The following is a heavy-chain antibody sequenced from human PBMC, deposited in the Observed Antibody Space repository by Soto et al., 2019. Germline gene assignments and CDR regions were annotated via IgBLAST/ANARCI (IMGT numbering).Heavy chain of an antibody. Sequence: PSETLSLTCTVSGGSVSSGSYYWSWIRQPPGKGLEWIGYIYYSGSTNYNPSLKSRVTISVDTSKNQFSLKLSSVTAADTAAYYCASSITFGGVIALVGYYGMDVWGQGTTVTVSS. CDR2: IYYSGST. CDR3: ASSITFGGVIALVGYYGMDV. J-gene: IGHJ6*02. V-gene: IGHV4-61*01. D-gene: IGHD3-16*02. CDR1: GGSVSSGSYY.